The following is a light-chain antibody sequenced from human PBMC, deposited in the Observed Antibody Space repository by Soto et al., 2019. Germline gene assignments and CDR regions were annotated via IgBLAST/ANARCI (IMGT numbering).Light chain of an antibody. CDR1: QSINSNY. CDR2: DTS. Sequence: EIVLTQSPATLSLSPGERATLSCGASQSINSNYLAWYQQKPSLAPRLGIYDTSRRAPGVPDRLTGSASGTHFTRTISSLETEDSAIYYCHRYGSSPPFGQGTRLEIK. J-gene: IGKJ5*01. CDR3: HRYGSSPP. V-gene: IGKV3D-20*01.